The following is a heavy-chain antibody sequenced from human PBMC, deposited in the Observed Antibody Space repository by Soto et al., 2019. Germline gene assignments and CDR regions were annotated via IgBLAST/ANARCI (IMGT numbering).Heavy chain of an antibody. CDR3: ATLSYCSGGSCGYYYGMDA. CDR2: IDPSDSYT. D-gene: IGHD2-15*01. J-gene: IGHJ6*02. CDR1: GYSFTSYW. Sequence: GESLKISCKGSGYSFTSYWISWVRQMPGKGLEWMGRIDPSDSYTNYSPSFQGHVTISADKSISTAYLQWSSLKASDTAMYYCATLSYCSGGSCGYYYGMDAWGQGTTVTVSS. V-gene: IGHV5-10-1*01.